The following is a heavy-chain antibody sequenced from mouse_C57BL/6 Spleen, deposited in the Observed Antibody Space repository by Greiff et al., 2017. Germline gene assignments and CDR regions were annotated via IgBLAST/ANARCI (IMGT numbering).Heavy chain of an antibody. V-gene: IGHV1-53*01. CDR2: INPSNGGT. J-gene: IGHJ2*01. Sequence: QVQLKQPGTELVKPGASVKLSCKASGYTFTSYWMHWVKQRPGQGLEWIGNINPSNGGTNYNAKFKSKATLTVDKSSSTAYMQLSSLTSEDSAVYYCARGRGYYDGFDYWGQGTTLTVSS. CDR1: GYTFTSYW. D-gene: IGHD1-1*01. CDR3: ARGRGYYDGFDY.